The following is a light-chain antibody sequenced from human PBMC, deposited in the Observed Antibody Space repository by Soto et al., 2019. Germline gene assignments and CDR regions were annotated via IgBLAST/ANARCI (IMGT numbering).Light chain of an antibody. CDR3: HQYGSSPRT. CDR1: QSVSSNF. J-gene: IGKJ1*01. Sequence: EIVLTQCPGTVSLSPGDRATLSCRASQSVSSNFLAWYQQKPGQAPRLLIYGASIRATGIPDRFSGSGSGTDFTLTIRRLEPEDFAMYFCHQYGSSPRTFGQGTKVEIK. V-gene: IGKV3-20*01. CDR2: GAS.